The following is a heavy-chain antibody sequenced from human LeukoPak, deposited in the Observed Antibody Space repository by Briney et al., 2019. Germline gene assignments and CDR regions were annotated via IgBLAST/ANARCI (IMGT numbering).Heavy chain of an antibody. Sequence: GGSLRLSCAASGFTVSSNYMSWVRQAPGKGLEWVAVISYDGSKKYYVDSVKGRFTISRDNSKNTLYLQMNSLRAEDTAVYYCAKDLVAAGDYWGQGTLVTVSS. J-gene: IGHJ4*02. CDR2: ISYDGSKK. CDR3: AKDLVAAGDY. V-gene: IGHV3-30*18. D-gene: IGHD6-13*01. CDR1: GFTVSSNY.